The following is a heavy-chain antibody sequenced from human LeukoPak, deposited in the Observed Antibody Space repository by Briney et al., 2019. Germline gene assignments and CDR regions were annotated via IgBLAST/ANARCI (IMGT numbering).Heavy chain of an antibody. J-gene: IGHJ4*02. Sequence: SETLSLTCAVSGGSISDYSWSWIRQPPGKGLEWIGNIYYSGSANHNPSLKSRVTVSRDTSKNQFSLKLTSVTTADTAVYYCARAGGVKTAALDLDYWGQGTLVTVSS. CDR1: GGSISDYS. CDR3: ARAGGVKTAALDLDY. V-gene: IGHV4-59*01. CDR2: IYYSGSA. D-gene: IGHD6-25*01.